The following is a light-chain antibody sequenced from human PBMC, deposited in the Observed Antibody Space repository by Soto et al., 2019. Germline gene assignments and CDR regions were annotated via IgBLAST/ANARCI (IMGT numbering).Light chain of an antibody. V-gene: IGKV1-27*01. CDR3: QKYNSVPLT. J-gene: IGKJ4*01. Sequence: DIQMTQSPSTLSGSVGDRVTITCRASQGLSSDLAWYQQKPGKVPKLLIYDASTLQSGVPSRFSGSGSGTDFTLTISSLQPEDVATYYCQKYNSVPLTFGGGTKVDI. CDR2: DAS. CDR1: QGLSSD.